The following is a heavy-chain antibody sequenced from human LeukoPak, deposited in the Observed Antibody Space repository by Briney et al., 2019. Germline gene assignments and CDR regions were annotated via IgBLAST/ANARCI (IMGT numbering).Heavy chain of an antibody. J-gene: IGHJ4*02. CDR2: INHSGST. V-gene: IGHV4-34*01. CDR3: ARRPYYYDSSGSSDY. D-gene: IGHD3-22*01. Sequence: SETLSLTCAVYGGSFSGYYWSWIRQPPGKGLEWIGEINHSGSTNYNPSLKSRVTISVDTSKNQFSLKLSSVTAADTAVYYCARRPYYYDSSGSSDYWGQGTLVTVSS. CDR1: GGSFSGYY.